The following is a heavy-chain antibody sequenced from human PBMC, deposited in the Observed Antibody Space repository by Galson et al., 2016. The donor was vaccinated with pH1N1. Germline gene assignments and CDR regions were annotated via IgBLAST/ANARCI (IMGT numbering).Heavy chain of an antibody. CDR3: AKDQSTKIIFQGTFDN. D-gene: IGHD3-22*01. J-gene: IGHJ4*01. CDR2: VSATGLSR. V-gene: IGHV3-23*01. CDR1: GFTFSSFG. Sequence: SLRLSCAVSGFTFSSFGIHWVRQVPGKGLEWVSFVSATGLSRYYADSVKGRFTISRDNSKNTVSLNVSSLRVEDTALYYCAKDQSTKIIFQGTFDNWGRGTLVTVSS.